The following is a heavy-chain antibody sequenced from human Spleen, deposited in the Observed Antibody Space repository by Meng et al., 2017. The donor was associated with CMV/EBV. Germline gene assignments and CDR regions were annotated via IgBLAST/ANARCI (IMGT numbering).Heavy chain of an antibody. CDR1: FSNHI. CDR3: ARDIAAAGTYYYFFAMDV. Sequence: FSNHIMNWVRQAPGKGLEWVSSISGSSTYTHYADSVKGRFTISRDNAKKSLYLQMNSLRAEDTAVYYCARDIAAAGTYYYFFAMDVWGQGTTVTVSS. D-gene: IGHD6-13*01. J-gene: IGHJ6*02. V-gene: IGHV3-21*01. CDR2: ISGSSTYT.